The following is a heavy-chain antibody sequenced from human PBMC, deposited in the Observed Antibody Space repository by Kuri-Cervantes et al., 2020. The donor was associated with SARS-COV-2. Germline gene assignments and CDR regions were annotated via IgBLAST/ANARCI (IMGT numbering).Heavy chain of an antibody. CDR1: GFTVSSNY. D-gene: IGHD2-21*01. V-gene: IGHV3-66*01. CDR2: IYSGGST. CDR3: VKDRAGVHDF. Sequence: GGSLRLSCAASGFTVSSNYMSWVRQAPGKGLEWVSVIYSGGSTYYADSVKGRFTISRDNSQNTLHLQMKSLRDEDTAIYYCVKDRAGVHDFWGQGTLVTVSS. J-gene: IGHJ4*02.